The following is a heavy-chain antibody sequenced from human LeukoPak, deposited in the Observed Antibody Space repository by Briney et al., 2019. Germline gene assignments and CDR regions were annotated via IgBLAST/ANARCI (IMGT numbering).Heavy chain of an antibody. J-gene: IGHJ4*02. CDR2: IYHSGST. D-gene: IGHD3-22*01. CDR1: GGSISSSSYY. CDR3: ARLYDSCDY. Sequence: SETLSLICTVSGGSISSSSYYWGWIRQPPGKGLEWIGSIYHSGSTYHNPSLKSRVTISVDTSKNQFSLKLSSVTAADTAVYYCARLYDSCDYWGQGTLVTVSS. V-gene: IGHV4-39*01.